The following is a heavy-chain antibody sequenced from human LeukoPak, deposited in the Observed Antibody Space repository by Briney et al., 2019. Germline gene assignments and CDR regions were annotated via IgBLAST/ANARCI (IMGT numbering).Heavy chain of an antibody. Sequence: GESLKISCKGSGYSFTSYWIGWVRQMPGKGLEWMGIIYPGDSDTRYSPSFQGQVTISADKSISTAYLQWSSLKASDTAMYYCARIRTSGGAISRSYMDVWGKGTTVTISS. CDR3: ARIRTSGGAISRSYMDV. J-gene: IGHJ6*03. CDR1: GYSFTSYW. D-gene: IGHD3-16*02. V-gene: IGHV5-51*01. CDR2: IYPGDSDT.